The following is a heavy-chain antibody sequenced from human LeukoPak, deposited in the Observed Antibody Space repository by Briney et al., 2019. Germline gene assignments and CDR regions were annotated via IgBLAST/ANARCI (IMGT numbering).Heavy chain of an antibody. CDR2: INPSGGST. D-gene: IGHD1-14*01. V-gene: IGHV1-46*01. CDR3: ARDLRTRDSFDY. J-gene: IGHJ4*02. Sequence: EASVKVSCKASGYTFTSHYMHWVRQAPGQGLEWMGIINPSGGSTSYAQKFQGRVTMTRDTSTSTVYMELSSLRSEDTAVYYCARDLRTRDSFDYWGQGTLVTVSS. CDR1: GYTFTSHY.